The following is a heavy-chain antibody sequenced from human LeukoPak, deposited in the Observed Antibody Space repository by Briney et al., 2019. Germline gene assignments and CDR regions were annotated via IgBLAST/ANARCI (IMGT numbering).Heavy chain of an antibody. CDR3: VRNDTSGVGLDY. CDR2: NSGRGSSI. D-gene: IGHD3-3*01. V-gene: IGHV3-23*01. Sequence: TGGSLRLSCAASGFTFTTYAMSWVRQAPGKGLEWVSNSGRGSSINYADSVKGRFTTSRDNAKNMLYLQMNSLRAEDTAAYYCVRNDTSGVGLDYWGQGTLVTVSS. J-gene: IGHJ4*02. CDR1: GFTFTTYA.